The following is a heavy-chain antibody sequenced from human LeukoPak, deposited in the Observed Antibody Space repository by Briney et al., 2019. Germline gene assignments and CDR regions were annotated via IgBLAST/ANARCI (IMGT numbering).Heavy chain of an antibody. V-gene: IGHV3-66*01. D-gene: IGHD3-22*01. Sequence: GGSLRLSCAASGFTVSTYYMSWVRQAPGKGLEWVSVIYSGGSTYYAASVKGRFTISRDNSKNTLYLQMNSLRAEDTALYYCARDEGYYDSSGHYLRYWGQGILVTVSS. CDR2: IYSGGST. CDR1: GFTVSTYY. J-gene: IGHJ4*02. CDR3: ARDEGYYDSSGHYLRY.